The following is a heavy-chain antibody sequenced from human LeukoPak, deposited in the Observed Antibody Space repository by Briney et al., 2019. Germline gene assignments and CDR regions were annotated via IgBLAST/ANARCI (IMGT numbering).Heavy chain of an antibody. V-gene: IGHV3-48*01. CDR2: INSGSDTV. Sequence: SGGSLRLSCVASGFPFNSYVVNWVRQVPGKGLEWVSYINSGSDTVYYADSVRGRFTISRDNAKNSLYLQMNSLRAEDTAVYYCARDRDLAARPGYFDYWGQGTLVTVSS. J-gene: IGHJ4*02. D-gene: IGHD6-6*01. CDR3: ARDRDLAARPGYFDY. CDR1: GFPFNSYV.